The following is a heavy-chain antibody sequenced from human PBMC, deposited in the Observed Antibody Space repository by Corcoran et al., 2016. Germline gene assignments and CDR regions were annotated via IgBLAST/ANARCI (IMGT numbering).Heavy chain of an antibody. CDR3: ASDGARPGYCSGGSCFHLYYYYGMDV. CDR1: GGSVSSGSYY. V-gene: IGHV4-61*01. J-gene: IGHJ6*02. CDR2: IYYSGST. D-gene: IGHD2-15*01. Sequence: QVQLQESGPGLVKPSETLSLTCTVSGGSVSSGSYYWSWIRQPPGKGLEWIGYIYYSGSTNYNPSLKSRVTISVDTSKNQFSLKLSSVTAADTAVYYCASDGARPGYCSGGSCFHLYYYYGMDVWGQGTTVTVSS.